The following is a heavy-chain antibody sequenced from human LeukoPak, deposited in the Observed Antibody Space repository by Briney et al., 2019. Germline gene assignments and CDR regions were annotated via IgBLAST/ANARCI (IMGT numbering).Heavy chain of an antibody. CDR2: IIPIFGTA. CDR1: GSTFSSYA. V-gene: IGHV1-69*01. J-gene: IGHJ4*02. CDR3: AVNPTYCSSTSCYVGTY. Sequence: SVKVSCKASGSTFSSYAISWVRQAPGQGLEWMGGIIPIFGTANYAQKFQGRVTITADESTSTAYMELSSLRSEDTAVYYCAVNPTYCSSTSCYVGTYWGQGTLVTVSS. D-gene: IGHD2-2*01.